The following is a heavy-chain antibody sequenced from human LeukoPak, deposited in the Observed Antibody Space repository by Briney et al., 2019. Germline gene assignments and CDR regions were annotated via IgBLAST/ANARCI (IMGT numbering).Heavy chain of an antibody. CDR3: ARDSPYYDFWSVRNWYFDL. Sequence: GGSLRLSCAASGFTFSSYSMNWVRQAPGKGLEWVSSISSSSSYIYYADSVKGRFTISRDNAKNSLYLQMNSLRAEDTAVNYCARDSPYYDFWSVRNWYFDLWGRGTLVTVSS. CDR2: ISSSSSYI. J-gene: IGHJ2*01. V-gene: IGHV3-21*01. CDR1: GFTFSSYS. D-gene: IGHD3-3*01.